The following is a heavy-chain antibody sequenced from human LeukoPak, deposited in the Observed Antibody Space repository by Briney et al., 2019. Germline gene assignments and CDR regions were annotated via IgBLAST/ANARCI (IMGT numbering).Heavy chain of an antibody. CDR3: AKGKAQQLFGLFDY. V-gene: IGHV3-23*01. D-gene: IGHD2-2*01. J-gene: IGHJ4*02. CDR1: GFTFNTYA. Sequence: GGSLRLSCAASGFTFNTYAMSWVRQAPGKGLEWVSAISGSGGSTYYADSVKGRFTISRDNSKNTLYLQMNSLRAEDTAVYYCAKGKAQQLFGLFDYWGQGTLVTVSS. CDR2: ISGSGGST.